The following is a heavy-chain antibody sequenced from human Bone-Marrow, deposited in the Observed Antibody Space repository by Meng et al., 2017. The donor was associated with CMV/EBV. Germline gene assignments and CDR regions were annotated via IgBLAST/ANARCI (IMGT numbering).Heavy chain of an antibody. Sequence: GESLKISCAASGFTFSSYSMNWVRQAPGKGLEWVSSISSSSSYIYYADSVKGRFTISRDNAKTSLYLQMNSLRAEDTAVYYGASWPREAAAGTSNYWGQGNLVTVSS. D-gene: IGHD6-13*01. CDR2: ISSSSSYI. CDR1: GFTFSSYS. J-gene: IGHJ4*02. CDR3: ASWPREAAAGTSNY. V-gene: IGHV3-21*01.